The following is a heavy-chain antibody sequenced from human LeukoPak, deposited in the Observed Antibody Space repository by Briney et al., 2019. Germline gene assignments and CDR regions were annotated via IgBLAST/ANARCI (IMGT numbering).Heavy chain of an antibody. CDR3: GRHQTMYYGMDV. D-gene: IGHD4/OR15-4a*01. Sequence: SETLSLTCTVSGGAISSSSYYWGWIRQPPGQGLEWIGSIFYSGSTYYNPSLKSRVTMSVDTSKNQFSLKLSSVTAADTAMYYCGRHQTMYYGMDVWGQGTAVTVSS. CDR1: GGAISSSSYY. CDR2: IFYSGST. V-gene: IGHV4-39*01. J-gene: IGHJ6*02.